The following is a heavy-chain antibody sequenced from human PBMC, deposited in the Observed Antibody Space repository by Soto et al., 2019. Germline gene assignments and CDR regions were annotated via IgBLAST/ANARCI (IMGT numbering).Heavy chain of an antibody. CDR2: ISAYNGKT. CDR3: AGGVVVVPAAITGGDYYYYYMDV. V-gene: IGHV1-18*01. J-gene: IGHJ6*03. CDR1: GYTFTSYG. D-gene: IGHD2-2*01. Sequence: ASVKVSCKASGYTFTSYGISWVRQAPGQGLEWMGWISAYNGKTNYAQKLQGRVTMTTDTSTGTAYMELRSLRSDDTAVYYCAGGVVVVPAAITGGDYYYYYMDVWGKGTTVTVSS.